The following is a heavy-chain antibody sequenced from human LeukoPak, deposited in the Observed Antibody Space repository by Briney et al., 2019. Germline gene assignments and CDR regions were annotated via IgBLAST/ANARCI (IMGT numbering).Heavy chain of an antibody. CDR1: GGSISSYY. CDR2: IYYSGST. V-gene: IGHV4-59*08. J-gene: IGHJ4*02. CDR3: ARLYGSGSYYNY. Sequence: SETLSLTCTVSGGSISSYYWSWIRQPPGKGLEWIGYIYYSGSTNYNPSLKSRVTISVDTSKNQFSLKLSSVTAADTAVYYCARLYGSGSYYNYWGQGTLVTVSS. D-gene: IGHD3-10*01.